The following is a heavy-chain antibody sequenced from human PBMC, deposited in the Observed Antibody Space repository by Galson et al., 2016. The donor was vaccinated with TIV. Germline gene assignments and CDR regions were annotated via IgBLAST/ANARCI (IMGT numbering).Heavy chain of an antibody. CDR1: GVIVSNNY. Sequence: SLRLSCAASGVIVSNNYMSWVRQAPGKGLEWVSRISDDATTTTYADSVKGRFTISRDNTKNTLHLQMNSLRADDTAVYYCARHGDTATGDAFDIWGQGTMVTVSS. J-gene: IGHJ3*02. D-gene: IGHD5-18*01. CDR2: ISDDATTT. CDR3: ARHGDTATGDAFDI. V-gene: IGHV3-74*01.